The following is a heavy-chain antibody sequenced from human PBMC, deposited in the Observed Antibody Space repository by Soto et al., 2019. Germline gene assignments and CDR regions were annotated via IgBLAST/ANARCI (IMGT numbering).Heavy chain of an antibody. Sequence: PSETLSLTCTVSGGSISSGDYYWSWIRQPPGKGLEWIGYIYYSGSTYYNPSLKSRVTISVDTSKNQFSLKLSSVTAADTAVYYCARDQGGYCSSTSCYDALAIWGQGTMVTVSS. CDR3: ARDQGGYCSSTSCYDALAI. J-gene: IGHJ3*02. CDR2: IYYSGST. CDR1: GGSISSGDYY. D-gene: IGHD2-2*01. V-gene: IGHV4-30-4*01.